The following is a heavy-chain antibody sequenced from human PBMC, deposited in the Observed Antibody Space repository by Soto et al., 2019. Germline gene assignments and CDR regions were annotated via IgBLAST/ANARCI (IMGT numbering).Heavy chain of an antibody. J-gene: IGHJ4*02. V-gene: IGHV1-69*13. Sequence: GASVKVSCKASGGTFRSYAISWVRQAPGQGLEWMGGIIPIFGTANYAQKFQGRVTITADESTSTAYMELSSLRSEDTAVYYCARARNFLTGYYKGGFYYFDYWGQGTLVTVSS. CDR3: ARARNFLTGYYKGGFYYFDY. CDR1: GGTFRSYA. D-gene: IGHD3-9*01. CDR2: IIPIFGTA.